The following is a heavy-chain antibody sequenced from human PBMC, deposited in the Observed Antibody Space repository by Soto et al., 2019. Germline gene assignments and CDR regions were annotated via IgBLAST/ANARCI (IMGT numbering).Heavy chain of an antibody. CDR3: ATWTRVGGGHGFDM. J-gene: IGHJ3*02. CDR1: GFTFSNSN. CDR2: TTGTSTYI. V-gene: IGHV3-21*01. Sequence: EVQLVESGGGLVKPGGSLRLSCATSGFTFSNSNINWVRQAPGKGLEWVSSTTGTSTYIFYADSLKGRFIISSDNAKNSVYLQMNSLRAEDTAVYYCATWTRVGGGHGFDMWGQGTLVTVSS. D-gene: IGHD2-15*01.